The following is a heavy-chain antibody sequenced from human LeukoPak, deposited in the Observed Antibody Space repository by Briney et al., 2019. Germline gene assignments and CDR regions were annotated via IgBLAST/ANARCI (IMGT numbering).Heavy chain of an antibody. V-gene: IGHV3-66*02. CDR2: IYSGGST. CDR1: GFTVSSNY. Sequence: GGSLRLSXAASGFTVSSNYMSWVRQAPGKGLEWVSVIYSGGSTYYADSVKGRFTISRDNSKNTLYLQMNSLRAEDTAVYYCAAMTTVTRYFDYWGQGTLVTVSS. D-gene: IGHD4-11*01. CDR3: AAMTTVTRYFDY. J-gene: IGHJ4*02.